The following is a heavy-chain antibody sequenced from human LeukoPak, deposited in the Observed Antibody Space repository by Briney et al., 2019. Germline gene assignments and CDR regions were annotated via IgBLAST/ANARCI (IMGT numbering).Heavy chain of an antibody. J-gene: IGHJ4*02. D-gene: IGHD2-2*01. CDR3: ARGRYCSSTSCSPSFYFDF. CDR1: GYTFTSYG. Sequence: GASVTVSFMASGYTFTSYGISWVRQAAGQGLEWMGWISADSGNINYVQNFQGRVTMTTDTSTSTAYMELRSLRSDDTAVYYCARGRYCSSTSCSPSFYFDFWGQGTLVTVSS. V-gene: IGHV1-18*01. CDR2: ISADSGNI.